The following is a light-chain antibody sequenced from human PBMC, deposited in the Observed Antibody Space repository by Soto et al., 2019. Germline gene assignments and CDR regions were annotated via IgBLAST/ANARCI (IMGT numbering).Light chain of an antibody. J-gene: IGKJ1*01. Sequence: DIVMTQSPDSLAVSLGERATINCKSSQSVLRSSNNRNSLSWYQQKPGQAPRLLIYGASTRATGIPARFSGSGSGTEFTLIISSLQSEDSAVYYCQQYNSWLWTFGQGTKVEIK. CDR2: GAS. CDR1: QSVLRSSNNRNS. CDR3: QQYNSWLWT. V-gene: IGKV4-1*01.